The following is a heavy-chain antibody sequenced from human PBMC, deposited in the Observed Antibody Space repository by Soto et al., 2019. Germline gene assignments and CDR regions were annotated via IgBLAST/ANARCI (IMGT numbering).Heavy chain of an antibody. CDR1: GYTLTELS. V-gene: IGHV1-24*01. CDR3: ATQRYISSSGCHFDY. J-gene: IGHJ4*02. Sequence: ASVKVSCKVSGYTLTELSMHWVRQAPGKGLEWMGGFDPEDGETIYAQKFQGRVTMTEDTSTDTAYMELSSLRSEDTALYYCATQRYISSSGCHFDYWGQGTLVTVSS. D-gene: IGHD6-19*01. CDR2: FDPEDGET.